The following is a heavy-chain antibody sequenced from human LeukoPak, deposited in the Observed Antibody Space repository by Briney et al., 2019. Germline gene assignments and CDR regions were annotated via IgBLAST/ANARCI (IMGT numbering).Heavy chain of an antibody. D-gene: IGHD6-13*01. J-gene: IGHJ4*02. CDR3: VGPRQHQVDY. CDR1: GGSISSSN. V-gene: IGHV4-59*01. Sequence: SETLSLTCTVSGGSISSSNWCWIRQPPGKGLEWVGYIYLSGSTNNNPTPKSRVTISVDTSKNQFSLILSSVTATDTAAYYSVGPRQHQVDYWGQGTLVTVSS. CDR2: IYLSGST.